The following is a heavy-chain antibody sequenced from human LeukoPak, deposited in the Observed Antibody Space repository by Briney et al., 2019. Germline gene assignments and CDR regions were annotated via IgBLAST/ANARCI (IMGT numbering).Heavy chain of an antibody. CDR3: AREKLAAAGTGFDY. D-gene: IGHD6-13*01. CDR2: IWYDGSNK. J-gene: IGHJ4*02. CDR1: GFTFSSYG. Sequence: GRSLRLSCAASGFTFSSYGMHWVRQAPGKGLEWVADIWYDGSNKYYADSVKGRFTISRDNSKDTLYLQMNSLRAEDTAVYYCAREKLAAAGTGFDYWGQGTLVTVSS. V-gene: IGHV3-33*01.